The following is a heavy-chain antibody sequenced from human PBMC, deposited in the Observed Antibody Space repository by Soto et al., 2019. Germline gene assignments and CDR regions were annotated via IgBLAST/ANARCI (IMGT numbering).Heavy chain of an antibody. Sequence: QVQLVESGGGVVQPGRSLRLSCAASGFTFSSYAMHWVRQAPGEGLEWVAVISYDGSNKYYADSVKGRFTISRDNSKNTLYLQMNSLRAEDTAVYYCARGRGYSYAWVYYYGMDVWGQGTTVTVSS. V-gene: IGHV3-30-3*01. CDR3: ARGRGYSYAWVYYYGMDV. CDR1: GFTFSSYA. CDR2: ISYDGSNK. J-gene: IGHJ6*02. D-gene: IGHD5-18*01.